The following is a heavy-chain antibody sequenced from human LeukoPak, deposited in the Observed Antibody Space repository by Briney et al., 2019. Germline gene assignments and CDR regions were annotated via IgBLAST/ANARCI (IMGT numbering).Heavy chain of an antibody. CDR1: GYTFTGYY. J-gene: IGHJ4*02. CDR3: ARSPHILTGENFGY. Sequence: ASVKVSCKASGYTFTGYYMHWVRQAPGQGLEWMGWINPNSGGTNYAQKFQGRVTMTRDTSISTDYMELSRLRSADTAVYYCARSPHILTGENFGYWGQGTLVTVSS. CDR2: INPNSGGT. V-gene: IGHV1-2*02. D-gene: IGHD3-9*01.